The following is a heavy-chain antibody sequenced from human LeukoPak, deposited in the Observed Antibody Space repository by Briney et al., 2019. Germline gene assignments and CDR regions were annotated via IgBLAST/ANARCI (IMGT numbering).Heavy chain of an antibody. Sequence: GGSLRLSCAASGFTFSSYGMHWVRQAPRKGLEWVAVICYDGSNKYYADSVKGRFTISRDNSKNTLYLQMNSLRAEDTAVYYCARDSLAFDYWGQGTLVTVSS. CDR3: ARDSLAFDY. V-gene: IGHV3-33*01. J-gene: IGHJ4*02. CDR1: GFTFSSYG. CDR2: ICYDGSNK.